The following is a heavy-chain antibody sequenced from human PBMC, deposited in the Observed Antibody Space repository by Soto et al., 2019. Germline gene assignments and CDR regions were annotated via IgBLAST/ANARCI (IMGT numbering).Heavy chain of an antibody. D-gene: IGHD3-3*01. Sequence: PGGSLRLSCAASGFTFSGYAMSWVRQAPGKGLEWVSAISGSGGSTYYADSVKGRFTISRDNSKNTLYLQMNSLRAEDTAVYYCAKDQDYDFWSGPPAYWGQGTLVTVPQ. CDR1: GFTFSGYA. CDR3: AKDQDYDFWSGPPAY. CDR2: ISGSGGST. V-gene: IGHV3-23*01. J-gene: IGHJ4*02.